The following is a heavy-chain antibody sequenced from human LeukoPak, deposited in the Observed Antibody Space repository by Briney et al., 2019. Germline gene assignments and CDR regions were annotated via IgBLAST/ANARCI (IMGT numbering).Heavy chain of an antibody. CDR2: IYTSGST. V-gene: IGHV4-61*02. CDR3: ASSSGYYYNWFDP. J-gene: IGHJ5*02. CDR1: GGSISSGSYY. D-gene: IGHD3-22*01. Sequence: SETLSLTCTVSGGSISSGSYYWSWIRQPAGKGLEWIGRIYTSGSTNYNPSLKSRVTISVDTSKNQFSLKLSSVTAADTAVYYCASSSGYYYNWFDPWGQGTLVTVSS.